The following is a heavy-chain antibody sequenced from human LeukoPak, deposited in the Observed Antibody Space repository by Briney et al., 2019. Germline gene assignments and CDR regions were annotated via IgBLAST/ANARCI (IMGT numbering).Heavy chain of an antibody. CDR2: ISSSSSYI. Sequence: GGSLRLSCAASGFTFSSYSMNWVRQAPGKGLEWVSSISSSSSYIYYADSVKGRFTISRDNAKNSLYLQMNSLRAEDTAVYYCARGKAARGYDYYYYYYMDVWGKGTTVTISS. V-gene: IGHV3-21*01. J-gene: IGHJ6*03. D-gene: IGHD5-12*01. CDR1: GFTFSSYS. CDR3: ARGKAARGYDYYYYYYMDV.